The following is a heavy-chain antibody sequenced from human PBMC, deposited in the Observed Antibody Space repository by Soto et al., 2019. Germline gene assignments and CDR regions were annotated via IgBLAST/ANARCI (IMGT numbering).Heavy chain of an antibody. CDR1: GGSVSSGSYY. CDR3: ARGGNYYGDYFDF. D-gene: IGHD1-26*01. CDR2: IYYSGNT. J-gene: IGHJ4*02. Sequence: PSETLSLTCTVSGGSVSSGSYYWSWIRQPPGKGLEWIGYIYYSGNTHYNPSLKSRVTISMDMTKNQLSLKMSSVTAADTAVYYCARGGNYYGDYFDFWGQGTLVTVSS. V-gene: IGHV4-61*01.